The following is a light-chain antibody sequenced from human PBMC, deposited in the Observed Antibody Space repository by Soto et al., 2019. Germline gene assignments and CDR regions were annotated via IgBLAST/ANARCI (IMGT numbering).Light chain of an antibody. CDR1: SSDVGGYNY. Sequence: QSALTQPASVSGSPGQSITISYTGTSSDVGGYNYVSWYQQHPGKAPKLMIYEVSYRPSGVSNRFSGSKSGNTASLTISGLQAEDEAGYYCSSLTSTSTLAFGGGTKLTVL. CDR2: EVS. CDR3: SSLTSTSTLA. V-gene: IGLV2-14*01. J-gene: IGLJ2*01.